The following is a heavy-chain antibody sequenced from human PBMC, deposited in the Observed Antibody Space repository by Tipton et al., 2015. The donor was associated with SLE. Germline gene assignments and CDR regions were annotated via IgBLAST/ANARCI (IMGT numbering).Heavy chain of an antibody. CDR1: GGSISDYY. J-gene: IGHJ5*02. Sequence: PGLVKPSETLSVACSVSGGSISDYYWSWIRQPPGKGLEWIGYINYRGTTTYNPSLKSRVTLSVDTSKNQFSLKVSSVTAADSAVYYCANDYGGSRGYDNCFDPWGQGILVTVSS. CDR3: ANDYGGSRGYDNCFDP. CDR2: INYRGTT. V-gene: IGHV4-59*01. D-gene: IGHD5-12*01.